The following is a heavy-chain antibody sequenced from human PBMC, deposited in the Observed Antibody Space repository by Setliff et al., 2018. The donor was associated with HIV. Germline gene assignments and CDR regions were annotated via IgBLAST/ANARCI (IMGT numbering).Heavy chain of an antibody. V-gene: IGHV1-69-2*01. CDR2: VDPQDGET. J-gene: IGHJ4*02. D-gene: IGHD2-15*01. Sequence: ASVKASCKTSGDTLSSYAITWVQQAPGKGLEWMGRVDPQDGETLYAEKFQGRVTISADTSTDTAYVELSSLRSEDTAVYYCATFPIECSGGSCYASGVDYWGQGTLVTVSS. CDR1: GDTLSSYA. CDR3: ATFPIECSGGSCYASGVDY.